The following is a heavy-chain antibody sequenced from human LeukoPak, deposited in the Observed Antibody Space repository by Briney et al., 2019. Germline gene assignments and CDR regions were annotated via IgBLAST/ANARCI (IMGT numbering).Heavy chain of an antibody. J-gene: IGHJ4*02. D-gene: IGHD1-26*01. CDR2: IYYSGST. Sequence: PSETLSLTCTVSGGSISSSSYYWGWIRQPPGKGLEWIGSIYYSGSTYYNPSLKSRVTTSVDTSKNQFSLKLSSVTAADTAVYYCARHGRWELRYYFDYWGQGTLVTVSS. CDR1: GGSISSSSYY. V-gene: IGHV4-39*01. CDR3: ARHGRWELRYYFDY.